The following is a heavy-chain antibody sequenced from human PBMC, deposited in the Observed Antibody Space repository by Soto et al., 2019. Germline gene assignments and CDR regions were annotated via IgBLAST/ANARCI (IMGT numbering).Heavy chain of an antibody. CDR1: GGSFSGYY. V-gene: IGHV4-34*01. CDR3: ARGSPYDFWSGYPTDNWFDP. J-gene: IGHJ5*02. D-gene: IGHD3-3*01. CDR2: INHSGST. Sequence: SETLSLTCAVYGGSFSGYYWSWIRQPPGKGLEWIGEINHSGSTNYNPSIKSRVTISVDTSKNQFSLKLSSVTAADTAVYYCARGSPYDFWSGYPTDNWFDPWGQGTLVTVSS.